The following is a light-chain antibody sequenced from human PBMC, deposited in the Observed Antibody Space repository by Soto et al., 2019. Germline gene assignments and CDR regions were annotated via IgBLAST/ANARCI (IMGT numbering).Light chain of an antibody. V-gene: IGKV3-20*01. J-gene: IGKJ4*01. Sequence: ETVLSQSPGTLSLSPGERATLSCRASQTVIHTYLGWQQTKPAQTPMPLVYGASNRATRIPDWFTGSGSGTHFTLTLSRLEPEDLAVYYCQQYGVSPTFGGGTNVDIK. CDR1: QTVIHTY. CDR3: QQYGVSPT. CDR2: GAS.